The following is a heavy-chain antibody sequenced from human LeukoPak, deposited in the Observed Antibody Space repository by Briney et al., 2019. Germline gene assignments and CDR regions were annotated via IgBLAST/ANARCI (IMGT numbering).Heavy chain of an antibody. Sequence: PGGSLRLSCAASGFTFSSYAMSWVRQAPGKGLEWVSAISGSGGSTYYADSVKGRFTVSRDNSKNTLYLQMNSLRAEDTAVYYCAKEGTSGSYYDVVYYYYYMDVWGKGTTVTVSS. D-gene: IGHD1-26*01. CDR1: GFTFSSYA. V-gene: IGHV3-23*01. J-gene: IGHJ6*03. CDR3: AKEGTSGSYYDVVYYYYYMDV. CDR2: ISGSGGST.